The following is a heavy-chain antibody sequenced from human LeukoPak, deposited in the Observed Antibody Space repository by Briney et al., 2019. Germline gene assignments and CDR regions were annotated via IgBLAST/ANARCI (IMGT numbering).Heavy chain of an antibody. CDR2: ISAYNGNT. CDR3: ARGGGSSPKRLPPFDY. V-gene: IGHV1-18*01. D-gene: IGHD6-13*01. CDR1: GYTFTSYG. J-gene: IGHJ4*02. Sequence: ASVKVSCKASGYTFTSYGISWARQAPGQGLEWMGWISAYNGNTNYAQKLQGRVTMTTDTSTSTAYMELRSLRSDDTAVYYYARGGGSSPKRLPPFDYWGQGTLVTVSS.